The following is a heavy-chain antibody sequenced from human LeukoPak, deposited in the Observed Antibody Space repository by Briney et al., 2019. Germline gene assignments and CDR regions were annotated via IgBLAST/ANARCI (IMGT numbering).Heavy chain of an antibody. CDR3: ARHTTAMVTPIDY. CDR2: IYPDDSDI. Sequence: ASSLKISSKASGDSFTSYWIAWGRQMPEKRLEWMGIIYPDDSDIRYSPSFHGQVTISAEKSIATAHLPRSLMTASDTAASYFARHTTAMVTPIDYGGQGTLVTVSS. V-gene: IGHV5-51*01. J-gene: IGHJ4*02. D-gene: IGHD5-18*01. CDR1: GDSFTSYW.